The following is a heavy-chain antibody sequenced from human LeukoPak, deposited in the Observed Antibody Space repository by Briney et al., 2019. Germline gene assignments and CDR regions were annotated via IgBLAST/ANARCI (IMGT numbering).Heavy chain of an antibody. Sequence: SVKVSCKASGGTFSSYAISWVRQAPGQGLEWMGRIIPIFGTANYAQKFQGRVTVTTDESTSTAYMELSSLRSEDTAVYYCARTTVTTHWFDPWGQGTLVTVSS. J-gene: IGHJ5*02. CDR2: IIPIFGTA. V-gene: IGHV1-69*05. CDR3: ARTTVTTHWFDP. CDR1: GGTFSSYA. D-gene: IGHD4-11*01.